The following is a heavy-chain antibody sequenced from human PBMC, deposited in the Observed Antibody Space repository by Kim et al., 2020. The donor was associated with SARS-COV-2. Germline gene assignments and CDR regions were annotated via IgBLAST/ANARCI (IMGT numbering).Heavy chain of an antibody. Sequence: SVKVSCKASGGTFSSYAISWVRQAPGQGLEWMGGIIPIFGTANYAQKFQGRVTITADESTSTAYMELSSLRSEDTAVYYCARSKAGMRSPRPYCYYVMDVSGQGTTFTVSS. V-gene: IGHV1-69*13. CDR1: GGTFSSYA. CDR3: ARSKAGMRSPRPYCYYVMDV. D-gene: IGHD6-19*01. J-gene: IGHJ6*02. CDR2: IIPIFGTA.